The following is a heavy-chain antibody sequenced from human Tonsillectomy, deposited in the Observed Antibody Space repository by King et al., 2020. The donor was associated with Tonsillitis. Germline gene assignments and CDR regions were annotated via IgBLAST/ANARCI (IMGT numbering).Heavy chain of an antibody. D-gene: IGHD3-10*01. CDR2: IFQSENT. J-gene: IGHJ3*01. V-gene: IGHV4-59*08. CDR1: NASMNRWY. Sequence: VQLQESGPGFVRPSETLSLTCTVSNASMNRWYWSWIRQPPGKGLEWIGYIFQSENTNYNPSLESRVSFSVDTSKNLLSLKLASVTAADTAVYYCTRFRGYSSGKGTFDLWGPGTAVTVSS. CDR3: TRFRGYSSGKGTFDL.